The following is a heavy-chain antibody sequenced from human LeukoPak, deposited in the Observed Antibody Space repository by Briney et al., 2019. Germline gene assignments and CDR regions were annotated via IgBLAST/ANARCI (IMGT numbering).Heavy chain of an antibody. Sequence: KTSETLSLTCAVYGGSFSGYYWSWIRQPPGKGLEWIGEINHSGSTNYNPSLKSRVTISVDTSKNQFSLKLSSVTATDTAVYYCARGPPSPDKVYWFDPWGQGTLVTVSS. J-gene: IGHJ5*02. V-gene: IGHV4-34*01. CDR1: GGSFSGYY. CDR2: INHSGST. D-gene: IGHD2-2*01. CDR3: ARGPPSPDKVYWFDP.